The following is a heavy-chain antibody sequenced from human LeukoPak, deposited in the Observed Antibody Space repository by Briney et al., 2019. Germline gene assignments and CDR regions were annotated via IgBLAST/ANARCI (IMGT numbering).Heavy chain of an antibody. J-gene: IGHJ4*02. CDR1: GFTLSSYW. CDR3: ARSRVDTAMIPHYFDY. V-gene: IGHV3-64*01. Sequence: GGSLRLSCAASGFTLSSYWMSWVRQAPGKGLEYVSAISSNGGSTYYANSVKGRFTISRDNSKNTLYLQMGSLRAEDMAVYYCARSRVDTAMIPHYFDYWGQGTLVTVSS. D-gene: IGHD5-18*01. CDR2: ISSNGGST.